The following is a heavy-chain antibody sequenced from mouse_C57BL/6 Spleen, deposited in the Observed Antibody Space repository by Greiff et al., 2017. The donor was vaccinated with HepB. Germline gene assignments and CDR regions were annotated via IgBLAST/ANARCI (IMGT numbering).Heavy chain of an antibody. CDR3: ARDYSNSYYAMDY. CDR1: GYTFTSYW. V-gene: IGHV1-55*01. J-gene: IGHJ4*01. D-gene: IGHD2-5*01. Sequence: QVQLQQPGAELVKPGASVKMSCKASGYTFTSYWITWVKQRPGQGLEWIGDIYPGSGSTNYNEKFKSKATLTGDTSSSTAYMKLSSLTSEDSAVYYCARDYSNSYYAMDYWGQGTSVTVSS. CDR2: IYPGSGST.